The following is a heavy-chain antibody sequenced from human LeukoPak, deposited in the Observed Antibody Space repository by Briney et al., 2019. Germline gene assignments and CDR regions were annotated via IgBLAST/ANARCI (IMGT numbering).Heavy chain of an antibody. J-gene: IGHJ4*02. CDR3: AKDLYGGNPQLRDY. CDR2: IWYNGSNK. CDR1: GFTFSSYG. Sequence: PGGSLRLSCAASGFTFSSYGMHWVRQAPGKGLEWVAVIWYNGSNKYYADSVKGRFTISRDNSKNTLYLQMNSLRAEDTAMYYCAKDLYGGNPQLRDYWGQGNLVTVSS. D-gene: IGHD4-23*01. V-gene: IGHV3-33*06.